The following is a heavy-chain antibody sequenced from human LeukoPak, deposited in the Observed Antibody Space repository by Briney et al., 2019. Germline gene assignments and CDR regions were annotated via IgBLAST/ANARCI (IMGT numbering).Heavy chain of an antibody. V-gene: IGHV3-74*01. Sequence: GGCPRVSCAASVFTFSSSSMRCVRQALGERLLWGSRINTDGSSTSYADSVKGRFTISRDNAKNTLYLQMNSLRAEDTAVYYCAREGSYQQYDAFDIWGQGTMVTVSS. CDR1: VFTFSSSS. CDR2: INTDGSST. D-gene: IGHD1-26*01. CDR3: AREGSYQQYDAFDI. J-gene: IGHJ3*02.